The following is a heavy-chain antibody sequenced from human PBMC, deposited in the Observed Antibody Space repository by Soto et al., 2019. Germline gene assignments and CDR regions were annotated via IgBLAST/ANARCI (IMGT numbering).Heavy chain of an antibody. CDR3: ARTAPMDAGDKYYYDF. CDR2: IIHFFGTA. V-gene: IGHV1-69*13. J-gene: IGHJ4*02. D-gene: IGHD3-16*01. Sequence: SVKVSFKTSGGTFSTLGISSVRQAPGQGLEWMGGIIHFFGTAESSQKFEGRITITADESTNTVYMELRSLTSEDTAIYYCARTAPMDAGDKYYYDFWGQGALVTVSS. CDR1: GGTFSTLG.